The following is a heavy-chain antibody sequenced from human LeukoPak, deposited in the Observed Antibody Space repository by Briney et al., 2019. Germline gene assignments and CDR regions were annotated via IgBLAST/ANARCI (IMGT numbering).Heavy chain of an antibody. CDR3: ARSLKLGDWYFDL. Sequence: SETLSLTCAVYGGSFSGYYWSWIRQPPGKGLEWIGEINHSGSTNHNPSLKSRVTISVDTSKNQFSLKLSSVTAADTAVYYCARSLKLGDWYFDLWGRGTLVTVSS. D-gene: IGHD7-27*01. CDR2: INHSGST. CDR1: GGSFSGYY. V-gene: IGHV4-34*01. J-gene: IGHJ2*01.